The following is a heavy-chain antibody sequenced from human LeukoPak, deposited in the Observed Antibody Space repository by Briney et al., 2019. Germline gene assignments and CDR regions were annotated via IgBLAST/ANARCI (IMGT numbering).Heavy chain of an antibody. CDR2: ISSSGSNI. Sequence: PGGSLRLSCAASGFTFSSYEMNWVRQAPGKGREWVSLISSSGSNIYYADSVKGRFTISRENAKNALYLQMNSLRAEDTAVYYCAELGITMIGGVWGKGTTVTISS. V-gene: IGHV3-48*03. CDR1: GFTFSSYE. D-gene: IGHD3-10*02. CDR3: AELGITMIGGV. J-gene: IGHJ6*04.